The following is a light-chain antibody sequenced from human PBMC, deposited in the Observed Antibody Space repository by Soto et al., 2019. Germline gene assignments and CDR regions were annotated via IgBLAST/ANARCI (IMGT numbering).Light chain of an antibody. CDR1: QDISNS. CDR2: DAS. CDR3: QQYDNLPLT. Sequence: DIQMTQSPSSLSASVGDRVTITCQASQDISNSLNWYQQRPGKAPKLLIYDASNLETGVPSRFSGSGSGTDFTFTSSSLQAEDFATYYCQQYDNLPLTCGGGTKVEIK. J-gene: IGKJ4*01. V-gene: IGKV1-33*01.